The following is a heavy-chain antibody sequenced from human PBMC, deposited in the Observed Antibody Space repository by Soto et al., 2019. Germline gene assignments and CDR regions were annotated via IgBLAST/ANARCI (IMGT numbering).Heavy chain of an antibody. V-gene: IGHV1-18*04. CDR3: ASDPPIFDY. CDR2: ISAYNGNT. Sequence: GASVKVSCKACGYTFTSSGISWLRQAPGKGLEWMGWISAYNGNTKYAQKFQGRVTMTTDTSTSTAYMELRSLRSDDTAVYYCASDPPIFDYWGQGTLVTVFS. CDR1: GYTFTSSG. J-gene: IGHJ4*02.